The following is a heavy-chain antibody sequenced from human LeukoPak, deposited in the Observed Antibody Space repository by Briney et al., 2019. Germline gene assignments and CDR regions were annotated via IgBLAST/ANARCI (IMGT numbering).Heavy chain of an antibody. CDR3: ARPAYRGSYYDAFDI. Sequence: SETLSLTCTVSGGSISSSSYYWGWIGQPPGKGLEWIGSIYYSGSTYYNPSLKSRVTISVDTSKNKFSLKLNSVTAADTAVYYCARPAYRGSYYDAFDIWGQGTMVTVSS. D-gene: IGHD1-26*01. V-gene: IGHV4-39*01. CDR2: IYYSGST. CDR1: GGSISSSSYY. J-gene: IGHJ3*02.